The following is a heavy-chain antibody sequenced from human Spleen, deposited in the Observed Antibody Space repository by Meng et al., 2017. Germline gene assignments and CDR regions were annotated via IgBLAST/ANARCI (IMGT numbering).Heavy chain of an antibody. CDR3: AGRMGTGWYAY. CDR1: GFTFDDYA. J-gene: IGHJ4*02. Sequence: SLKISCAASGFTFDDYAMHWVRQAPGKGLEWVSGITWKSGSIGYADSVKGRFTISRDNAKNSLYLQMNSLRVEDTAVYYCAGRMGTGWYAYWGQGTLVTVSS. CDR2: ITWKSGSI. V-gene: IGHV3-9*01. D-gene: IGHD6-19*01.